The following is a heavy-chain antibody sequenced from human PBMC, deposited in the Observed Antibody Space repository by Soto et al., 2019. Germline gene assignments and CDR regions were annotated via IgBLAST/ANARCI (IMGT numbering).Heavy chain of an antibody. D-gene: IGHD3-16*01. CDR3: AKGAEGGAYYGMDV. CDR1: GFTFSKYG. CDR2: ISYAGRNK. J-gene: IGHJ6*02. V-gene: IGHV3-30*18. Sequence: QVQLVESGGGVVQPGGSLRLSCAASGFTFSKYGMHWVRQAPGKGLEWVAVISYAGRNKYYADSVKGRFTISREKSTNTLYVEMDSLIVEDTAVYYCAKGAEGGAYYGMDVWGQGTTVTVSS.